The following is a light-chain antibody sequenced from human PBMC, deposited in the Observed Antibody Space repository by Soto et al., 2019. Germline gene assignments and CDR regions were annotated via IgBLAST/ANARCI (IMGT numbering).Light chain of an antibody. J-gene: IGKJ1*01. CDR2: AAS. Sequence: DIQMSRSPSCLSASVWDRGTLTCRASQSISSYLNWYQQKPGKAPKLLIYAASSLQSGVPSKFSGSGSGTDFTLTISSLQPEDFAVYYCQQYNNWPRTFGQGTKVDI. V-gene: IGKV1-39*02. CDR1: QSISSY. CDR3: QQYNNWPRT.